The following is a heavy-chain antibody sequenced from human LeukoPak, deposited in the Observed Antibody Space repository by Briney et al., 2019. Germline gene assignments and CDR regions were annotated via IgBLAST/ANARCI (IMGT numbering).Heavy chain of an antibody. CDR2: IYPGDSDT. D-gene: IGHD3-16*01. CDR1: GYSFTSYW. Sequence: GESLKISCKGSGYSFTSYWIGWVRQMPGKGLEWMGIIYPGDSDTRYSPSFQGQVTISADKSISTAYLQWSSLKASDTAMYYCARLGGGLIASPALDAFDIWGQGTMATVSS. CDR3: ARLGGGLIASPALDAFDI. J-gene: IGHJ3*02. V-gene: IGHV5-51*01.